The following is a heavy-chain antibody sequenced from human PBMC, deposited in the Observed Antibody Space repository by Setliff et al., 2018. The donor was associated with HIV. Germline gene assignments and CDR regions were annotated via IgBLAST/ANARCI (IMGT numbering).Heavy chain of an antibody. CDR2: IYYSGTT. V-gene: IGHV4-59*12. J-gene: IGHJ4*02. D-gene: IGHD1-26*01. CDR1: GGAISSSY. CDR3: ARLTSTTNSYDF. Sequence: SLTCFVSGGAISSSYWTWIRQSAGKGLEWLGYIYYSGTTSYNPSLQSRLTLSLDTSKSHFSLKLTSVTAADTAVYFCARLTSTTNSYDFWGQGMLVTVSS.